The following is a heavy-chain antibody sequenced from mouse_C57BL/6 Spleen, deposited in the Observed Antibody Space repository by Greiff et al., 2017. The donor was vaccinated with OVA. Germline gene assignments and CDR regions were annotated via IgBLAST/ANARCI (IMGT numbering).Heavy chain of an antibody. CDR2: ISDGGSYT. D-gene: IGHD1-1*01. V-gene: IGHV5-4*01. CDR3: ARDLDYGSSLYAMDY. J-gene: IGHJ4*01. CDR1: GFTFSSYA. Sequence: EVQVVESGGGLVKPGGSLKLSCAASGFTFSSYAMSWVRQTPEKRLEWVATISDGGSYTYYPDNVKGRFTISRDNAKNNLYLQMSHLKSEDTAMYYCARDLDYGSSLYAMDYWGQGTSVTVSS.